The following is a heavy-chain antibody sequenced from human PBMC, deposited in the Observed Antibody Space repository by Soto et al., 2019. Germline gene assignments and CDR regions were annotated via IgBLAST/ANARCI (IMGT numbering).Heavy chain of an antibody. D-gene: IGHD3-10*01. Sequence: EVPLLASGGGLVQPGGSLRLSCAASAFTFRSYGMSWVRQATGKGLEWVSSISGSGGSTDYADSVKGRFTISRDNSKRTLYRQMSSRRAEDTAVYYCAHRNDYGSGSYFPFDHWGQGTRVTVS. CDR1: AFTFRSYG. J-gene: IGHJ4*02. CDR2: ISGSGGST. V-gene: IGHV3-23*01. CDR3: AHRNDYGSGSYFPFDH.